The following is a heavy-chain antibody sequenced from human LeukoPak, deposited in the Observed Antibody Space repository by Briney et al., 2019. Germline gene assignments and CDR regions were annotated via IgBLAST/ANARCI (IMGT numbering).Heavy chain of an antibody. CDR3: ARENYYGSGSSPGEFDY. Sequence: PGGSLRLSCAPSGFTFSDYDMSWIRQAPGKGLEWVSYVSSSDNIIYYADSVKGRFTISRDNAKNSLYLQMNSLRVEDTAVYYCARENYYGSGSSPGEFDYWGQGTLVTVSS. J-gene: IGHJ4*02. CDR1: GFTFSDYD. D-gene: IGHD3-10*01. V-gene: IGHV3-11*01. CDR2: VSSSDNII.